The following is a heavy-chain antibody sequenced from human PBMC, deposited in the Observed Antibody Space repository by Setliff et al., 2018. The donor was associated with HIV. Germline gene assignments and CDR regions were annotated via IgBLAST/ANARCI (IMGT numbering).Heavy chain of an antibody. V-gene: IGHV4-31*03. CDR2: IYYSGST. CDR3: AREGARHYGSGRYHSWFDP. CDR1: GGSISSGNYY. Sequence: SETLSLTCTVSGGSISSGNYYWSRIRQHPGKGLEWIGYIYYSGSTYYNPSLKSRVTMSVDTSKNQFSLKLSSVTAADTAVYYCAREGARHYGSGRYHSWFDPWGQGTQVTVSS. D-gene: IGHD3-10*01. J-gene: IGHJ5*02.